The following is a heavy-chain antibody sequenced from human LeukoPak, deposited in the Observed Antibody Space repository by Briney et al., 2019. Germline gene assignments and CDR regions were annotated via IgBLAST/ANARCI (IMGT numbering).Heavy chain of an antibody. CDR3: ARTYYYDSSGYHQPGY. V-gene: IGHV4-39*07. J-gene: IGHJ4*02. D-gene: IGHD3-22*01. Sequence: PSETLSLTCTVSGGSISTSSYYWGWVRQPPGKGLEWIGNIFYSGSTYYSPSLKSRVTIPLDTSRNQFSLKLSSVTAADTAVYYCARTYYYDSSGYHQPGYWGQGTLVTVSS. CDR1: GGSISTSSYY. CDR2: IFYSGST.